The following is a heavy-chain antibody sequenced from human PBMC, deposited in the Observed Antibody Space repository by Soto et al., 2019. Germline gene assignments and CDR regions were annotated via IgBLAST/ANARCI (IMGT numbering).Heavy chain of an antibody. CDR2: IWYDGSNK. CDR3: ARSLGALYGWRVYRGLAV. V-gene: IGHV3-33*01. Sequence: QVQLVESGGGVVQPGTSLRLSCAASGFTFSSYAMHWVRQAPGKGLEWVAIIWYDGSNKYYADTVKGRFTISRDNPKNTLYLKMNGRRVVGTAVCYCARSLGALYGWRVYRGLAVWGIGTTVTAS. J-gene: IGHJ6*03. D-gene: IGHD3-3*01. CDR1: GFTFSSYA.